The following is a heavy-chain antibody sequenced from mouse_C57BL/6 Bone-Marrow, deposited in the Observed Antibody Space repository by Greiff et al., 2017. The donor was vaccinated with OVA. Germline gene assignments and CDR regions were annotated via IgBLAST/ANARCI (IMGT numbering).Heavy chain of an antibody. Sequence: QVQLQQSGAELVRPGASVKLSCKASGYTFTSYGISWVKQRTGQGLEWIGEIYPRSGNTYYNEKFKGKATLTADKTSSTAYMELRSLTSEDSTVYYSASEVLLRLRLDYWNFDVWGTGTTVTVSS. D-gene: IGHD2-2*01. J-gene: IGHJ1*03. V-gene: IGHV1-81*01. CDR1: GYTFTSYG. CDR3: ASEVLLRLRLDYWNFDV. CDR2: IYPRSGNT.